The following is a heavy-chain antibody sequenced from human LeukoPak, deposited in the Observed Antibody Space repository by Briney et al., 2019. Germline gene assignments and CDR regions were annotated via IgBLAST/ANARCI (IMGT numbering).Heavy chain of an antibody. Sequence: SETLSLTCDVYGGSFSGYYWSCIRQPPGKGLEWIGEINHSGSTNYNPSLKSRVTISVDTSKNQFSLKLSSVTAADTAVYYCARDVVVTAYLDYWGQGTLVTVSS. CDR2: INHSGST. J-gene: IGHJ4*02. CDR1: GGSFSGYY. V-gene: IGHV4-34*01. CDR3: ARDVVVTAYLDY. D-gene: IGHD2-21*02.